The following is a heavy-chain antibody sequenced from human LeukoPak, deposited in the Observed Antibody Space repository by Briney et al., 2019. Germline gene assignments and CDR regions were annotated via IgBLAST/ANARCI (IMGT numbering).Heavy chain of an antibody. CDR3: ARESNGYSFDY. CDR1: GFTFNNYE. CDR2: ISGSGSNI. J-gene: IGHJ4*02. Sequence: GGSLRLSCAASGFTFNNYEMNWVRQAPGKGLEWVSYISGSGSNIYYADSVKGRFTISRDNAENSLYLQMNSLRAEDTAVYYCARESNGYSFDYWGQGTLVTVSS. V-gene: IGHV3-48*03. D-gene: IGHD5-24*01.